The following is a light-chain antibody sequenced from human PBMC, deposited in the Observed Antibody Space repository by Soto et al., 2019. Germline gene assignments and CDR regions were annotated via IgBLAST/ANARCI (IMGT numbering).Light chain of an antibody. Sequence: QLVLTQSPSASGTPGQRVTISCSGSSANIGNNAVSWYQHLPGTAPKLLIYNNNQRPSGVPDRFSASKSGASASLAISGLQSEDESDYYCASWDDSLNGDVFGSGTKLTVL. CDR1: SANIGNNA. J-gene: IGLJ1*01. CDR3: ASWDDSLNGDV. V-gene: IGLV1-44*01. CDR2: NNN.